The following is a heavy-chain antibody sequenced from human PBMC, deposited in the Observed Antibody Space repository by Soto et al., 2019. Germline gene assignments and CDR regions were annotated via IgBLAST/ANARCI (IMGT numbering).Heavy chain of an antibody. J-gene: IGHJ4*02. CDR1: GFTFSSYA. Sequence: GGSLRLSCAASGFTFSSYAMHWVRQAPGNVLVYVLAITSNGGNTYYANSVKGRFTISRDNSKNTLSLQMGSLRAEDMAVYYCARADSGGDYHYWGQGTLVTVSS. D-gene: IGHD2-21*02. V-gene: IGHV3-64*01. CDR3: ARADSGGDYHY. CDR2: ITSNGGNT.